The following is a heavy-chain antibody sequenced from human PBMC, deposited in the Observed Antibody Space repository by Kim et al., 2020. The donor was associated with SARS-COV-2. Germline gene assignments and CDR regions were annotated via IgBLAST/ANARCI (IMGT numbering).Heavy chain of an antibody. V-gene: IGHV4-59*09. CDR3: ARGSGYYVY. D-gene: IGHD3-22*01. J-gene: IGHJ4*02. CDR2: GST. Sequence: GSTNYNPSLKSRVTISVDTSKNQFSLKLSSVTAADTAVYYCARGSGYYVYWGQGSLVTVSS.